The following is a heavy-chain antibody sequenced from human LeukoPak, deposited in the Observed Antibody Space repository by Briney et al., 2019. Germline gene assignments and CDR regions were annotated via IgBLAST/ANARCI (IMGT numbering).Heavy chain of an antibody. V-gene: IGHV3-33*01. CDR2: IWYDGSKK. CDR3: ARASSPNYYDSSGYYPTLDY. CDR1: GFTFSSYG. J-gene: IGHJ4*02. D-gene: IGHD3-22*01. Sequence: GRSLRLSCAASGFTFSSYGMHWVRQAPGKGLEWVAVIWYDGSKKYYADSVKGRFTISRDNSKNTLYLQMNSLRDEDTAVYYCARASSPNYYDSSGYYPTLDYWGQGTLVTVSS.